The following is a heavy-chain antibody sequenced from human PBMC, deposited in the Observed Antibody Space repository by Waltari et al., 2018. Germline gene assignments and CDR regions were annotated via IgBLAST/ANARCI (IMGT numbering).Heavy chain of an antibody. V-gene: IGHV3-74*01. J-gene: IGHJ6*02. CDR2: INGDGSTS. Sequence: EEQLVESGGGLVQPGDSLRLSCAASGFTYSNHWMHWVRQAPGKGLVWVSSINGDGSTSNDADSVKGRFTISRDNTKKTLYLQMKRLRVEDTAVYYCARLAPKTYRSPVPGRDYYYGLDVWGQGTTVTVSS. CDR3: ARLAPKTYRSPVPGRDYYYGLDV. CDR1: GFTYSNHW. D-gene: IGHD6-13*01.